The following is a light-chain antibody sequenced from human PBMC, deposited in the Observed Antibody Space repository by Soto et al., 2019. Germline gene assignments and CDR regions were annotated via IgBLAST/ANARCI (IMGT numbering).Light chain of an antibody. CDR1: QSLLQSNGNNY. V-gene: IGKV2-28*01. J-gene: IGKJ5*01. CDR3: MQGLQPPLT. CDR2: LGS. Sequence: DIVMTQSPLSLPVTPGAPASISCRSSQSLLQSNGNNYLDWYLQKPGQSPQLLIYLGSNRASGVADRFSGSGSGTDFTLRISRVEAEDVGVYYCMQGLQPPLTFGQGTRLEIK.